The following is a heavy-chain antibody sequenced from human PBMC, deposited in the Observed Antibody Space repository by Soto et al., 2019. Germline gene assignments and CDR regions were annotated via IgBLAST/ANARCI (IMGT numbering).Heavy chain of an antibody. CDR1: GASVRSYT. Sequence: SETLSLTCIVSGASVRSYTWSWVRQPANKGLEWIGRVFSSVSATYNPSLKSRVSISMDTPENRISLKLDSVTAADAGVYFCARDGMTTGDTWGPGTLVTVSS. V-gene: IGHV4-4*07. D-gene: IGHD2-21*02. CDR3: ARDGMTTGDT. CDR2: VFSSVSA. J-gene: IGHJ4*02.